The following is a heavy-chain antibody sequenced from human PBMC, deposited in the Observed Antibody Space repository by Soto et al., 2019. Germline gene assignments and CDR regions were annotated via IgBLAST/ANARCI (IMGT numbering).Heavy chain of an antibody. Sequence: KSGGSLRLSCAASGFTFSDYYMSWIRQAPGKGLEWVSYISSSGSTIYYADSVKGRFTISRDNAKNSLYLQMNSLRAEDTAVYYCARDWAGYGSGSYYHRFDPWGQGTLVTVSS. J-gene: IGHJ5*02. CDR1: GFTFSDYY. CDR3: ARDWAGYGSGSYYHRFDP. D-gene: IGHD3-10*01. V-gene: IGHV3-11*01. CDR2: ISSSGSTI.